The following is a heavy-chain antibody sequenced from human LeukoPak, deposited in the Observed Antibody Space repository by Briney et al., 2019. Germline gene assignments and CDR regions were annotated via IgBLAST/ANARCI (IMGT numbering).Heavy chain of an antibody. D-gene: IGHD1-14*01. Sequence: SETLSLTCTVSGGSISSSSYYWGWIRQPPGKGLEWIGNIYYSGSTYYSPSLKSRVTISVDTSKNQFSLKMRSMTAADTAVYYCTRIKTPGCVDYWGQGTLVTVSS. J-gene: IGHJ4*02. CDR2: IYYSGST. V-gene: IGHV4-39*07. CDR1: GGSISSSSYY. CDR3: TRIKTPGCVDY.